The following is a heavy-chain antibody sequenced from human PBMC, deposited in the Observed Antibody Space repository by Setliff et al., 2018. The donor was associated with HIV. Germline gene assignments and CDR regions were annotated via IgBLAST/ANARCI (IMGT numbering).Heavy chain of an antibody. CDR1: GFTFSSYS. Sequence: PGGSLRLSCAASGFTFSSYSMNWVRQAPGKGLEWVSSISSSSSYIYYADSVKGRFTISRDNAKNSLYLQMNSLRAEDTAVYYCARDYYDSSGNYHNAFDIWGQGTMVTVSS. CDR2: ISSSSSYI. D-gene: IGHD3-22*01. CDR3: ARDYYDSSGNYHNAFDI. J-gene: IGHJ3*02. V-gene: IGHV3-21*01.